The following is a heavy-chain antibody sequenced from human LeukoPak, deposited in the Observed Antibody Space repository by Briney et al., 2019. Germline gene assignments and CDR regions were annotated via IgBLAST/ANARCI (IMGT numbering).Heavy chain of an antibody. J-gene: IGHJ5*01. D-gene: IGHD5/OR15-5a*01. CDR3: ARRKYSVSWYDY. Sequence: ASVKVSCKASGYTFTSHYMHWLRQAPGQGLEWVGMTNPSGGYTTYAQRFQGRVTMTRDASTSTIYMELRSLRSEDTAVYYCARRKYSVSWYDYWDQRTLVIVSS. CDR2: TNPSGGYT. CDR1: GYTFTSHY. V-gene: IGHV1-46*01.